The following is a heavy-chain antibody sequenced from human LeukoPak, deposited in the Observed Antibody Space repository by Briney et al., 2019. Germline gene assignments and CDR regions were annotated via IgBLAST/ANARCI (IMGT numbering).Heavy chain of an antibody. CDR2: MYYSGTI. V-gene: IGHV4-59*01. CDR3: ARGPPSTDTFDI. Sequence: SETLSLTCTVSGGSISSYYWSWIRQPPGKGLEWIGYMYYSGTIKYNPSLKSRVTISVDRSKNQFSLKLTSVTAADTAVYYCARGPPSTDTFDIWDQGTTVTVSS. CDR1: GGSISSYY. J-gene: IGHJ3*02.